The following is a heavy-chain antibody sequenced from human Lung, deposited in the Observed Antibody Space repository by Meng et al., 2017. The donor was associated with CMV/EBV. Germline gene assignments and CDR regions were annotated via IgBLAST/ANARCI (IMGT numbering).Heavy chain of an antibody. CDR3: ARGGEPYCGGDCSPGYFQH. Sequence: LXXTVSGGSISSGGYYWSWIRQHPGKGLERIGYIYYSGSTYYNPSLKSRVTISVDTSKNQFSLKLSSVTAADTAVYYCARGGEPYCGGDCSPGYFQHWGQGXLVTVSS. CDR1: GGSISSGGYY. CDR2: IYYSGST. V-gene: IGHV4-31*03. D-gene: IGHD2-21*01. J-gene: IGHJ1*01.